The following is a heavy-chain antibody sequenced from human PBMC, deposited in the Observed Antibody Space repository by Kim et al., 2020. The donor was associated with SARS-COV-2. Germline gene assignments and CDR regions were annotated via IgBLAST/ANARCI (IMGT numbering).Heavy chain of an antibody. Sequence: GGSLRLSCAASGFTFSSYGMHWVRQAPGKGLEWVAVISYDGSNKYYADSVKGRFTISRDNSKNTLYLQMNSLRAEDTAVYYCAKDPGWGAMATHYFDYWGQGTLVTVSS. J-gene: IGHJ4*02. V-gene: IGHV3-30*18. D-gene: IGHD3-16*01. CDR3: AKDPGWGAMATHYFDY. CDR1: GFTFSSYG. CDR2: ISYDGSNK.